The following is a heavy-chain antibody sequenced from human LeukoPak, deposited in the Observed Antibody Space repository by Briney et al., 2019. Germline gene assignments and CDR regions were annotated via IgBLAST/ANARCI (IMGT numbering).Heavy chain of an antibody. J-gene: IGHJ3*02. CDR2: INHSGST. V-gene: IGHV4-34*01. CDR1: GGSFSGYY. CDR3: ARVSMVRGVIMPDAFDI. Sequence: SETLSLTCAVYGGSFSGYYWSWIRQPPGKGLEWIGEINHSGSTNYNPSLKSRVTISVDTSKNQFSLKLSSVTAADTAVYCCARVSMVRGVIMPDAFDIWGQGTMVTVSS. D-gene: IGHD3-10*01.